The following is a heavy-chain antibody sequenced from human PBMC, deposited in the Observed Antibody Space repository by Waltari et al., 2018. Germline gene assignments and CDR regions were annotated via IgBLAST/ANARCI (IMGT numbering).Heavy chain of an antibody. CDR3: ATDSSTYYYDSSGYHTRDAFEI. D-gene: IGHD3-22*01. Sequence: GYTLTELSMHWVRQAPGKGLEWMGGFDPEDGETIYAQKFQGRVTMTEYTSTDTAYMELSSLRSEDTAVYYCATDSSTYYYDSSGYHTRDAFEIWGQGTMVTVSS. V-gene: IGHV1-24*01. J-gene: IGHJ3*02. CDR1: GYTLTELS. CDR2: FDPEDGET.